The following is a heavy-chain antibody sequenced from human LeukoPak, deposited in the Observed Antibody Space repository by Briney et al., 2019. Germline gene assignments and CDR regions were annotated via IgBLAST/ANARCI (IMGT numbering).Heavy chain of an antibody. CDR1: GYTFTNYT. D-gene: IGHD1-26*01. V-gene: IGHV1-3*01. CDR2: INAGNGNT. J-gene: IGHJ4*02. Sequence: ASVKVSCKASGYTFTNYTMHWVRQAPGQRLEWMGWINAGNGNTKYSQKFQGRVTITRDTSASTAYMELSSLRSEDTAVYYCATIRNSGSYYFHYWGQGTLVTVSS. CDR3: ATIRNSGSYYFHY.